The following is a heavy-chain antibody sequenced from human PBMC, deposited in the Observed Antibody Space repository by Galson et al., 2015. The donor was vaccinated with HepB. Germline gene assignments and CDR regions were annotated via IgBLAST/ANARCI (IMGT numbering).Heavy chain of an antibody. D-gene: IGHD3-3*01. CDR1: GFTISSNY. CDR3: ARYPTSGHDPFDY. V-gene: IGHV3-53*01. CDR2: IYSGGST. J-gene: IGHJ4*02. Sequence: SLRLSCAASGFTISSNYMSWVRQAPGKGLEWVSVIYSGGSTHYADSVKGRFTISRDSSKNTLYLQMNTLRAEDTAVYYCARYPTSGHDPFDYWGQGTLVTVSP.